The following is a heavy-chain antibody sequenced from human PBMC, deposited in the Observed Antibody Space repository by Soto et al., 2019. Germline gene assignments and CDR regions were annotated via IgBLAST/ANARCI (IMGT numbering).Heavy chain of an antibody. CDR3: ARLTGCSNSKCYRFDY. J-gene: IGHJ4*02. V-gene: IGHV5-51*01. CDR1: GYSFGNNW. D-gene: IGHD2-8*01. CDR2: IYPADSDT. Sequence: GESLKISCKGSGYSFGNNWIAWVRQMPGKGLDYMGIIYPADSDTRYSPSFQGQVTISADKSISTAYLQWSSLKASDTAMYYCARLTGCSNSKCYRFDYWGQGALVTVSS.